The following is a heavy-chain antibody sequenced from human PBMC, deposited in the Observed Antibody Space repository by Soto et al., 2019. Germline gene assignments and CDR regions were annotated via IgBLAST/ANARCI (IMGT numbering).Heavy chain of an antibody. CDR1: GFTFSSYY. CDR2: IRHDGSGQ. CDR3: ARDLGWAFDS. J-gene: IGHJ4*02. D-gene: IGHD6-19*01. Sequence: EVQLVESGGALVQPGGSLRLSCAASGFTFSSYYMSWVRQAPGKGLEWVANIRHDGSGQFYVDSVKGRFTISRDNAQNSLYLQMNSLRAEDTAVYYCARDLGWAFDSWGQGTLVTVSS. V-gene: IGHV3-7*01.